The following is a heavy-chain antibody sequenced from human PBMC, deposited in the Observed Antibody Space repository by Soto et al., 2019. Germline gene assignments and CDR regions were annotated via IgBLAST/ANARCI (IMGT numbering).Heavy chain of an antibody. J-gene: IGHJ4*02. Sequence: QVQLVQSGAEVKKPGASVKVSCKAAGYTFTSYGISWVRQAPGQGLEWMGWISAYNGNTNYAQKLQGRVTMTTDKSTSTAYMELRSLRSDDTAVYYCARDPRLYRGSYYPFDYWGQGTLVTVSS. CDR3: ARDPRLYRGSYYPFDY. CDR2: ISAYNGNT. CDR1: GYTFTSYG. D-gene: IGHD1-26*01. V-gene: IGHV1-18*04.